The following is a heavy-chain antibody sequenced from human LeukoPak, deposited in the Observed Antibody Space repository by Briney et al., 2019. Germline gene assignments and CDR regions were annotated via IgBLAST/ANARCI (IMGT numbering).Heavy chain of an antibody. Sequence: PPGTLSLTCTVSCGCISSYYWSWIRQPPGKGLEWIGYIYYSGSTNYNPSLKIRVTISVDTSKNQFSLRLSSVTAADTAVYYCAITHLAAPPFDYWGQGTLVTVSS. D-gene: IGHD6-6*01. J-gene: IGHJ4*02. V-gene: IGHV4-59*08. CDR1: CGCISSYY. CDR3: AITHLAAPPFDY. CDR2: IYYSGST.